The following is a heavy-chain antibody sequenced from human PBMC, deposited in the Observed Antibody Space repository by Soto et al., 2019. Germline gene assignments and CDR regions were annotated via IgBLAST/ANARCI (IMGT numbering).Heavy chain of an antibody. J-gene: IGHJ3*02. V-gene: IGHV4-59*02. D-gene: IGHD3-16*01. CDR3: ARWGHPAVKAFDI. CDR2: IHYTGSR. CDR1: GASVNDYY. Sequence: SETLSLTCTVSGASVNDYYWNWVWQPLGKGLEWIGFIHYTGSRIFNPSLQSRVTMSVDVSQNQFSLRLTSVTAADTAIYYCARWGHPAVKAFDIWGQGXTVTV.